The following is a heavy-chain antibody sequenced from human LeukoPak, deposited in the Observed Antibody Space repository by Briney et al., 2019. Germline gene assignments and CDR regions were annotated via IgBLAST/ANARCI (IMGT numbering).Heavy chain of an antibody. D-gene: IGHD6-13*01. V-gene: IGHV4-30-4*08. CDR3: ARVSSSWYIDY. CDR1: GGSISSGDYY. Sequence: PSQTLSLTCTVSGGSISSGDYYWGWIRQPPGKGLEWIGYIYYSGSTYYNLSLKSRVTISVDTSKNQFSLKLSSVTAADTAVYYCARVSSSWYIDYWGQGTLVTVSS. J-gene: IGHJ4*02. CDR2: IYYSGST.